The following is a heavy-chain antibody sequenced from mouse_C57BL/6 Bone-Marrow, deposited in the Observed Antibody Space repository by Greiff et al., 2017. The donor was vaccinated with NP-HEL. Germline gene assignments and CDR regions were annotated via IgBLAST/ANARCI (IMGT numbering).Heavy chain of an antibody. CDR1: GFSLTSYG. Sequence: QVQLKESGPGLVAPSQSLSITCTVSGFSLTSYGVDWVRQSPGKGLEWLGVIWGVGSTNYNSAPKSRLSISKDNSKSQVFLKMNSLQTDDTAMYYCASLLWDGAYWGQGTLVTVSA. D-gene: IGHD4-1*01. V-gene: IGHV2-6*01. J-gene: IGHJ3*01. CDR2: IWGVGST. CDR3: ASLLWDGAY.